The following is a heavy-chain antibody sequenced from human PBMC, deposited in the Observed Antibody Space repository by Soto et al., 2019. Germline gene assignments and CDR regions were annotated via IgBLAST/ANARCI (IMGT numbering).Heavy chain of an antibody. D-gene: IGHD2-15*01. CDR1: GFTFSSYA. CDR3: ARDEGDHWLLYGMDV. CDR2: ISYDGSNK. J-gene: IGHJ6*02. V-gene: IGHV3-30-3*01. Sequence: QVQLVESGGGVVQPGRSLRLSCAASGFTFSSYAMHWVRQAPGKGLEWVAVISYDGSNKYYADSVKGRFTISRDNSKNTLYLQMNSVRAEDRGVYYCARDEGDHWLLYGMDVWVEGTTVAVS.